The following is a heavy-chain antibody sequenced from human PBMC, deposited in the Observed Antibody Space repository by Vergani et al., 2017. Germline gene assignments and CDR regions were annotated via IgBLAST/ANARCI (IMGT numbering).Heavy chain of an antibody. CDR2: IKSKTYGGTT. CDR3: TTGLVWPPGF. Sequence: EVQLVGSGGGLVKPGGSLRLSCAASGFTFIDAWMSWVRQAPGKGLEWVGRIKSKTYGGTTDYAAPVKGRFTISRDDSKNTLYLQMNSLKIEDSAVYFCTTGLVWPPGFWGQGTLVTVSS. D-gene: IGHD3-16*01. CDR1: GFTFIDAW. V-gene: IGHV3-15*01. J-gene: IGHJ4*02.